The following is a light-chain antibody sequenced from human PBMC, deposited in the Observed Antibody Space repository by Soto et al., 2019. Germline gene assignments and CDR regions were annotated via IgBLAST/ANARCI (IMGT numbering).Light chain of an antibody. V-gene: IGKV3-15*01. CDR1: QSISSS. CDR3: QQYNNGPTYT. J-gene: IGKJ2*01. CDR2: GAS. Sequence: EIVMTQSPATLSVSPGERATLSCRASQSISSSLAWYQQKPGQAPRLLIYGASTRGTGIPARFSGSGSGTEFTLTISSLQSEDFAVYYCQQYNNGPTYTFGQGTKLEIK.